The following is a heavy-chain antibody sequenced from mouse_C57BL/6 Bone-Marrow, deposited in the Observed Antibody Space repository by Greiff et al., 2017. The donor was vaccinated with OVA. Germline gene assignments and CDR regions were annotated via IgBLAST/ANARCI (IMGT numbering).Heavy chain of an antibody. CDR3: ASSGYYYGTWFAY. V-gene: IGHV1-64*01. D-gene: IGHD1-1*01. Sequence: QVQLQQPGAELVKPGASVKLSCKASGYTFTSYWMHWVKQRPGQGLEWIGMIHPNSGSTNYNEKFKSKATLTVDKSSSTAYMQLSSLTSEDSAVYYCASSGYYYGTWFAYWGQGTLVTVSA. CDR2: IHPNSGST. CDR1: GYTFTSYW. J-gene: IGHJ3*01.